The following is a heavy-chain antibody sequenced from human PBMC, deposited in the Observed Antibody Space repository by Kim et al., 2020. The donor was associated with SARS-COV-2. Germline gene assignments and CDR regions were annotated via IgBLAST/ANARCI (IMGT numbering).Heavy chain of an antibody. D-gene: IGHD4-17*01. CDR2: INVGKGNT. J-gene: IGHJ6*02. Sequence: ASVKVSCKASGYTFTSYAMHWVRQAPGQRLGGRGWINVGKGNTKYSKKFQGRVTIPRDTSASTAYMELRSLRSEDTAVYYCARDLLKDYGGAYYYYYGMDVWGQGTTVTVSS. V-gene: IGHV1-3*01. CDR3: ARDLLKDYGGAYYYYYGMDV. CDR1: GYTFTSYA.